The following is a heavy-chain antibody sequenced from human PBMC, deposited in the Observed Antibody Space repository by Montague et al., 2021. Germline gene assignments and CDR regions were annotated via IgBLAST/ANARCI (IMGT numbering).Heavy chain of an antibody. CDR3: ARDTTTEGFDI. V-gene: IGHV4-59*13. CDR1: GGSISSYF. D-gene: IGHD4-17*01. Sequence: SETLSLTCTVSGGSISSYFWTWIRQPPGKGLEWIGFISYSGRTNFNPSLKSRVTISLDTSKNQFSLNLSSVTAADTAVYYCARDTTTEGFDIWGQGTMVTVSS. CDR2: ISYSGRT. J-gene: IGHJ3*02.